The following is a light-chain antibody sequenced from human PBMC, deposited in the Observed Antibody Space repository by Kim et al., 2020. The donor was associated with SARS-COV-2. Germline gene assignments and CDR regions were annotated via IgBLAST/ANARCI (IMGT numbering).Light chain of an antibody. CDR3: IPLDSIYPQYV. CDR2: GEN. Sequence: SSELTQDPAVSVALGQTVRITCQGDNLRNYYPSWFQQKPGQAPVLVFYGENNRPSGIPDRFSGSTSGHTASLTIPGAQAADEADYSCIPLDSIYPQYVFG. J-gene: IGLJ6*01. V-gene: IGLV3-19*01. CDR1: NLRNYY.